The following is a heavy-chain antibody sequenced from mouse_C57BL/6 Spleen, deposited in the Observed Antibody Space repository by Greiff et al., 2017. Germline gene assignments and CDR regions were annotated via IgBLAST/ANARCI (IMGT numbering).Heavy chain of an antibody. Sequence: QVQLQQPGAELVKPGASVKLSCKASGYTFTSYWMQWVKQRPGQGLEWIGEIDPSDSHTNYNQKFKGKATLTVDTSSSTAYMQLSSLTSEDSAVYYCASYGNYGSWFAYWGQGTLVTVSA. V-gene: IGHV1-50*01. J-gene: IGHJ3*01. CDR1: GYTFTSYW. D-gene: IGHD2-1*01. CDR2: IDPSDSHT. CDR3: ASYGNYGSWFAY.